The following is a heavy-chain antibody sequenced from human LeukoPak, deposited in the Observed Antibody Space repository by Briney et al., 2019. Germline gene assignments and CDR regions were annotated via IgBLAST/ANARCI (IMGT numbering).Heavy chain of an antibody. D-gene: IGHD3-3*01. J-gene: IGHJ4*02. Sequence: PGGSLRLSCAASGFTLSSYWMHWVRQAPGKGLVWVSRINSDGSSTSYADSVKGRFTISRDNAKNTLYLQMNSLRAEDTAVYYCARENWSGYYPFDYWGQGTLVTVSS. CDR1: GFTLSSYW. CDR2: INSDGSST. V-gene: IGHV3-74*01. CDR3: ARENWSGYYPFDY.